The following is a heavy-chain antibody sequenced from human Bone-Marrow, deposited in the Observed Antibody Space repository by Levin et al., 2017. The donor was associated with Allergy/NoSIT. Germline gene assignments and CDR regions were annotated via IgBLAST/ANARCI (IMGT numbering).Heavy chain of an antibody. D-gene: IGHD3-10*01. Sequence: SQTLSLTCAVSGGSFGGYFWTWIRQTPGKGLEWIGEINHSGSTTYNPSLKSRVTMSVDTPKKQFSLNLTSVTAADPAVYYCVREYYYGSASYVTKPYMDVWGKGTTVTVSS. CDR1: GGSFGGYF. J-gene: IGHJ6*03. CDR3: VREYYYGSASYVTKPYMDV. V-gene: IGHV4-34*01. CDR2: INHSGST.